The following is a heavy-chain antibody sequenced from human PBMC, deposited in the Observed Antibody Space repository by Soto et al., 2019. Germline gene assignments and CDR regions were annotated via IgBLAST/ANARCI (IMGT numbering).Heavy chain of an antibody. D-gene: IGHD2-21*02. Sequence: PXASLKISCKGCGYTFTRNWIGWVRQMPGKGLEWMGIIFPIDSDTRYSPSSQGQVTISADNSISTAYLQWSSLKASDTAIYYCATQGGRDFNAFDVWGQGTMVTASS. V-gene: IGHV5-51*01. CDR2: IFPIDSDT. J-gene: IGHJ3*01. CDR1: GYTFTRNW. CDR3: ATQGGRDFNAFDV.